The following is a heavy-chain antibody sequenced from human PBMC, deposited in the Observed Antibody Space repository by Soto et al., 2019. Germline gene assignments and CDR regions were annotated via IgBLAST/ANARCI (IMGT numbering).Heavy chain of an antibody. J-gene: IGHJ4*02. CDR1: GFHFSDYN. D-gene: IGHD2-15*01. CDR2: IDLYSATI. V-gene: IGHV3-48*02. CDR3: ARDGVAEIDY. Sequence: GGSLRLSYAASGFHFSDYNMIWVRQAPGKGLEWVSYIDLYSATIYYADSVKGRFTISRDNAKNSLYLQMNSLRDEDTAVYYCARDGVAEIDYWGQGTLVTVSS.